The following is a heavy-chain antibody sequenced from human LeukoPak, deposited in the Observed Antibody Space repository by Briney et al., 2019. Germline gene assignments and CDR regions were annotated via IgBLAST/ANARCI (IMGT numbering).Heavy chain of an antibody. Sequence: PGGSLRLSCAASGFTFSSYGMSWVRQAPGKGLEWVANIKQDESEKYYVDSVKGRFTISRDNAKNSLYLQMNSLRAEDTAVYYCARVEDYDILTGFDYWGQGTLVTVSS. CDR3: ARVEDYDILTGFDY. V-gene: IGHV3-7*01. CDR1: GFTFSSYG. J-gene: IGHJ4*02. D-gene: IGHD3-9*01. CDR2: IKQDESEK.